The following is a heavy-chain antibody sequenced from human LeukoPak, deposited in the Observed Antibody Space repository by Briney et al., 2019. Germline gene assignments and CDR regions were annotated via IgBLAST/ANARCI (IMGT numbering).Heavy chain of an antibody. V-gene: IGHV1-8*01. D-gene: IGHD2-15*01. Sequence: GPSVKLSCKSSGYTFTRYDINWAPHATGQGFECMGWINHHSGHTGYAQKFQGRVTMTRNTSISTAYMELGSLRSEDTDVYYCARAGLGDCSGGSCYPTLLRSYYYYYMDVWGKGTTVTVSS. CDR2: INHHSGHT. CDR1: GYTFTRYD. CDR3: ARAGLGDCSGGSCYPTLLRSYYYYYMDV. J-gene: IGHJ6*03.